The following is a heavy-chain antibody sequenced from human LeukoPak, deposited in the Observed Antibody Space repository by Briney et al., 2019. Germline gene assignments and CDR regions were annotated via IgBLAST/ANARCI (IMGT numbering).Heavy chain of an antibody. CDR1: GGSISSGDYI. Sequence: PSQTLSLTCTVSGGSISSGDYIWTWIRQPPGKGLEWIGRMHYGGRPSYNPSLQSRVTISADTSKNQFSLSLYSVTAADTAVYYCTRGLPSDKIDYWGQGTLVTVSS. CDR2: MHYGGRP. V-gene: IGHV4-30-4*01. D-gene: IGHD2-15*01. J-gene: IGHJ4*02. CDR3: TRGLPSDKIDY.